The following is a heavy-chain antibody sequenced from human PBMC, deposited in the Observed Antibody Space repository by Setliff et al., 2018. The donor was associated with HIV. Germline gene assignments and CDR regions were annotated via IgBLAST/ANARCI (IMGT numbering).Heavy chain of an antibody. J-gene: IGHJ4*02. CDR2: IFYSGST. CDR1: GGSISSSSYY. V-gene: IGHV4-39*01. D-gene: IGHD6-6*01. CDR3: ARKGSIAARRYDY. Sequence: SETLSLTCTVSGGSISSSSYYWGWIRQPPGKGLEWIGSIFYSGSTYYNPSLKSRVTISVDTSKNQFSLKLSSVTAADTAVYYCARKGSIAARRYDYWGQGALVTVSS.